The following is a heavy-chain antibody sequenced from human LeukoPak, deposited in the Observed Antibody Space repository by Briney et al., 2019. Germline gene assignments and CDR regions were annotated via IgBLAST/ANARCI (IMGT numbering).Heavy chain of an antibody. Sequence: GGSLRLSCAASGFTFSSYSMNWVRQAPGKGLEWVSSISSSSSYIYYADSVKGRFTISRDNAKNSLYLQMNSLRAEDTAVYYCAQGYSYGYYYFDYWGQGTLVTVSS. CDR3: AQGYSYGYYYFDY. V-gene: IGHV3-21*01. J-gene: IGHJ4*02. CDR1: GFTFSSYS. CDR2: ISSSSSYI. D-gene: IGHD5-18*01.